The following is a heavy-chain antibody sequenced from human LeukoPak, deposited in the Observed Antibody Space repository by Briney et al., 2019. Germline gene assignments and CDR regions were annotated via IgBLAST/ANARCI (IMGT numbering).Heavy chain of an antibody. V-gene: IGHV4-34*01. CDR3: ARHFPQLPHIDY. D-gene: IGHD2-2*01. CDR2: IYHSGST. Sequence: SETLSLTCAVYGGSFSGYYWSWIRQPPGKGLEWIGSIYHSGSTYYNPSLKSRVTISVDTSKNQFSLKLSSVTAADTAVYYCARHFPQLPHIDYWGQGTLVTVSS. CDR1: GGSFSGYY. J-gene: IGHJ4*02.